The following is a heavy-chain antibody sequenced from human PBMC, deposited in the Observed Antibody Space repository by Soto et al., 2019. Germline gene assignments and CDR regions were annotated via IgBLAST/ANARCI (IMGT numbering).Heavy chain of an antibody. Sequence: GGSLILSCAASGFTFSSYAMSWVRQAPGKGLEWVSAISGSGGSTYYADSVKGRFTISRDNSKNTLYLQMNSLRAEDTAVYYCEKDIIQLWSSGGHYWGQGTLVTVSS. V-gene: IGHV3-23*01. J-gene: IGHJ4*02. CDR3: EKDIIQLWSSGGHY. CDR1: GFTFSSYA. CDR2: ISGSGGST. D-gene: IGHD5-18*01.